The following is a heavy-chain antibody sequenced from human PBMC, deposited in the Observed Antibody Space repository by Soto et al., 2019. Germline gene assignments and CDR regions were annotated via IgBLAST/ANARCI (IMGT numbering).Heavy chain of an antibody. J-gene: IGHJ6*04. CDR3: ARVSVPYYYYGLDV. V-gene: IGHV1-2*02. CDR1: GYTFTGYY. D-gene: IGHD3-16*02. CDR2: INPNSGGT. Sequence: ASAKVSCKASGYTFTGYYMHWVRQAPGQGLEWMGWINPNSGGTNYAQKFQGRVTMTRDTSISTAYMELSRLRSDDTAVYYCARVSVPYYYYGLDVWGKGTMVTVSS.